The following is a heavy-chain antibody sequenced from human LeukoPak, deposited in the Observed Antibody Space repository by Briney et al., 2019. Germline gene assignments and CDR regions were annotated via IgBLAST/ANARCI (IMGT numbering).Heavy chain of an antibody. V-gene: IGHV4-39*01. CDR3: ARVEQLPTYYFDY. CDR2: IYYSGST. CDR1: GGSISSSSYY. D-gene: IGHD2-2*01. Sequence: SSETLSLTCTVSGGSISSSSYYWGWIRQPPGKGLEWIGSIYYSGSTYYNPSLKSRVTISVDTSKNQFSLKLSSVTAADTAVYYCARVEQLPTYYFDYWGQGTLVTVSS. J-gene: IGHJ4*02.